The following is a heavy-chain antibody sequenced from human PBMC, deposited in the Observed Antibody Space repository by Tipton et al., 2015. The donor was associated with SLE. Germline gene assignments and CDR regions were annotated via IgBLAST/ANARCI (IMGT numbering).Heavy chain of an antibody. V-gene: IGHV4-38-2*01. D-gene: IGHD6-19*01. Sequence: LRLSCAASGFTFSYAWMNWVRQAPGKGLEWIGSIYHSGSTYYNPSLKSRVTISVDTSKNQFSLKLSSVTAADTAVYYCARGAVAGPYYYYGMDVWGQGTTVTVSS. CDR2: IYHSGST. CDR3: ARGAVAGPYYYYGMDV. CDR1: GFTFSYA. J-gene: IGHJ6*02.